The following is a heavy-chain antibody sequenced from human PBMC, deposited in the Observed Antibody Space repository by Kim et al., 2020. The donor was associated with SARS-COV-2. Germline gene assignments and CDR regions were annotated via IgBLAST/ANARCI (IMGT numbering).Heavy chain of an antibody. D-gene: IGHD2-15*01. V-gene: IGHV4-59*08. J-gene: IGHJ6*02. Sequence: SETLSLTCTVSGGSISSYYWSWIRQPPGKGLEWIGYIYYSGSTNYNPSLKSRVTISVDTSKNQFSLKLSSVTAADTAVYYCARLQLLPKYYYYYYGMDVWGQGTTVTVSS. CDR2: IYYSGST. CDR1: GGSISSYY. CDR3: ARLQLLPKYYYYYYGMDV.